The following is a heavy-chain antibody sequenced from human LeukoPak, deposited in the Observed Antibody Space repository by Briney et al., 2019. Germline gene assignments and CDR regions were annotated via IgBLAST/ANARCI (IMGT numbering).Heavy chain of an antibody. V-gene: IGHV3-23*01. CDR1: GFSFSNYA. Sequence: PGGSLRLSCAASGFSFSNYAVTWVRQAPGKGLEWVSVISAGGGSTYYADSVKGRFTISRDNSKNTLYLQMNSLRAEDTAVYYCAKDLAFTAGKEYWGQGTLVTVSS. CDR3: AKDLAFTAGKEY. J-gene: IGHJ4*02. D-gene: IGHD2-15*01. CDR2: ISAGGGST.